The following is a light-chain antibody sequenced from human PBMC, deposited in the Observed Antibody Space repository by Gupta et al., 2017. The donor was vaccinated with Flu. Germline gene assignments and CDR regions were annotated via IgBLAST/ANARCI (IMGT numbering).Light chain of an antibody. J-gene: IGKJ1*01. Sequence: DAVMTQSPLSLPVTLGQPASVSSRSSQSLGYSDGNSYLNWFQQRPGQTPRRIIYKVSNRHYGVPDRFSGSGEGNDFTRKSSRGEDEDVGVYYGRQGTHWWTFGQGTKVEIK. V-gene: IGKV2-30*01. CDR2: KVS. CDR1: QSLGYSDGNSY. CDR3: RQGTHWWT.